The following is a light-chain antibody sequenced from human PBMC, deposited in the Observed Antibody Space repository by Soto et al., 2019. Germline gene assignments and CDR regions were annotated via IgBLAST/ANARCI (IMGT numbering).Light chain of an antibody. CDR2: GAS. J-gene: IGKJ1*01. V-gene: IGKV3-15*01. CDR3: QQYNNWPRT. Sequence: EIVMTQSPATLSVSPGERVTLSCRASQSVSINLAWYQQKPGQAPRLLIYGASTRATGIPAGFSGSGSGTEFTLTISSLQSEDFAVYYCQQYNNWPRTFGQGTKVDIK. CDR1: QSVSIN.